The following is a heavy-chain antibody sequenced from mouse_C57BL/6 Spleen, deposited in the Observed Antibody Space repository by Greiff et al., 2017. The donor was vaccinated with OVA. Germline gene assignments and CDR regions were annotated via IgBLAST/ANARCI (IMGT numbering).Heavy chain of an antibody. CDR2: IYPGDGDT. D-gene: IGHD5-1-1*01. CDR3: AKYVYYAMDY. CDR1: GYAFSSSW. V-gene: IGHV1-82*01. J-gene: IGHJ4*01. Sequence: VKLQESGPELVKPGASVKISCKASGYAFSSSWMNWVKQRPGKGLEWIGRIYPGDGDTNYNGKFKGKATLTADKSSSTAYMQLSSLTSEDSAVYFCAKYVYYAMDYWGQGTSVTVSS.